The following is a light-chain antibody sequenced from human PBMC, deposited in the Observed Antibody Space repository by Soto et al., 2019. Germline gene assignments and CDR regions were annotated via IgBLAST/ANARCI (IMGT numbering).Light chain of an antibody. CDR2: DDG. CDR3: QVWDSSSDHRVV. J-gene: IGLJ2*01. Sequence: YELTQAPWVSLAPGQTARITCGGNNIAIKSVHWYQQKPGQAPVLVVYDDGDRPSGIPERFSGSNSGNTATLTINRVEAGDEADYNCQVWDSSSDHRVVFGGGTKVTVL. V-gene: IGLV3-21*02. CDR1: NIAIKS.